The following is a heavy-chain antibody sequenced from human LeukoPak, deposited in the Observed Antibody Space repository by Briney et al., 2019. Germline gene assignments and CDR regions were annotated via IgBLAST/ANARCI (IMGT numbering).Heavy chain of an antibody. Sequence: SETLSLTCTVSGGSISSSTYYWGWIRQPPGKGLEWIGSIYYSGSTYYNPSLKSRVTISVDTSKNQFSLKLSSVTAADTAVHYCAREGGATTRFDYWGQGTLVTVSS. D-gene: IGHD5-12*01. CDR2: IYYSGST. CDR3: AREGGATTRFDY. V-gene: IGHV4-39*07. J-gene: IGHJ4*02. CDR1: GGSISSSTYY.